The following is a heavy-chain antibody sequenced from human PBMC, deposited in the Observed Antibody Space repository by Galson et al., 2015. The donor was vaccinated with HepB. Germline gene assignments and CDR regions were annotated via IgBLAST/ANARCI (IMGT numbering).Heavy chain of an antibody. CDR3: ARDLGGYYGSGSYYPPYWYFDL. CDR1: GGSISSSSYY. CDR2: IYYSGST. D-gene: IGHD3-10*01. Sequence: SETLSLTCTVSGGSISSSSYYWGWIRQPPGKGLEWIGSIYYSGSTYYNPSLKSRVTISVDTSKNQFSLKLSSVTAAETAVYYCARDLGGYYGSGSYYPPYWYFDLWGRGTLVTVSS. J-gene: IGHJ2*01. V-gene: IGHV4-39*07.